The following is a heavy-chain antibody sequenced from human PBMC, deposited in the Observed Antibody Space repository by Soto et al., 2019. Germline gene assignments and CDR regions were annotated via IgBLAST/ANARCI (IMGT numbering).Heavy chain of an antibody. V-gene: IGHV3-33*01. Sequence: GGSLRLSCAASGFTFSSYGMHWVRQAPGKGLEWVAVIWYDGSNKYYADSVKGRFTISRDNSKNTLYLQMNSLRAEDTAVYYCAAGVGSRPPGIDYWGQGTLVTVSS. CDR3: AAGVGSRPPGIDY. D-gene: IGHD1-26*01. CDR1: GFTFSSYG. J-gene: IGHJ4*02. CDR2: IWYDGSNK.